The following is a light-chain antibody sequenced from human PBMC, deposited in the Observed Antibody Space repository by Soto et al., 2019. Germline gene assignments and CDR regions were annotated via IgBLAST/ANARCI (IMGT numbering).Light chain of an antibody. Sequence: QSVLTQPPSVSGAPGQRVTISCTGSSSNIEPGYEVNWYQHLPGTAPKLLIYDNNNRPSGVPDRFSGSKSGTSASLAITGLQAEDEAEYYCQSYDSSLSALYVFGTGTKVTVL. CDR3: QSYDSSLSALYV. V-gene: IGLV1-40*01. J-gene: IGLJ1*01. CDR1: SSNIEPGYE. CDR2: DNN.